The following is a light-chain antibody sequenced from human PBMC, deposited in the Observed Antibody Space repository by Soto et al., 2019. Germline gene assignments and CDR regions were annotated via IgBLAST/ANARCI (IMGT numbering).Light chain of an antibody. CDR2: GAS. CDR3: QQYNNWPSWT. CDR1: QSVSSN. J-gene: IGKJ1*01. V-gene: IGKV3-15*01. Sequence: EIVMTQSPATLTVSPGERATLSCRASQSVSSNLAWYQQKPGQAPRLLIYGASTRATGIPARFSGSGSGTDFTLIISSLQSEDFAVYYCQQYNNWPSWTFGQGTKVEIK.